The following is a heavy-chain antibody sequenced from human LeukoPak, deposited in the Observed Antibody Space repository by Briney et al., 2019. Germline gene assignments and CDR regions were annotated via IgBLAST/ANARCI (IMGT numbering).Heavy chain of an antibody. D-gene: IGHD6-6*01. J-gene: IGHJ6*02. V-gene: IGHV4-31*03. Sequence: SETLSLTCTVSGGSISSGGYSWSWIRQHPGKGLEWIGYIYYSGSTYYNPSLKSRVTFSVDTSKTQFSLTLSSVTAADTAVYYCARLSSSQNYYGMDVWGQGTTVTVSS. CDR1: GGSISSGGYS. CDR3: ARLSSSQNYYGMDV. CDR2: IYYSGST.